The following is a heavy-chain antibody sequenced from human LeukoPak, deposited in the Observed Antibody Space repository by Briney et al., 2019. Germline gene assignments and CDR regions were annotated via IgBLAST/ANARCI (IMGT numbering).Heavy chain of an antibody. D-gene: IGHD2/OR15-2a*01. CDR3: AIRRKTLDLDY. CDR1: GGSISSYY. CDR2: IYYSGST. V-gene: IGHV4-59*08. Sequence: PSETLSLTCTVSGGSISSYYWSWIRQPPGKGLEWIGYIYYSGSTNYNPSLKSRVTISVDTSKNQFSLKLSSVTAADTAVYYCAIRRKTLDLDYWGQGTLVTVSS. J-gene: IGHJ4*02.